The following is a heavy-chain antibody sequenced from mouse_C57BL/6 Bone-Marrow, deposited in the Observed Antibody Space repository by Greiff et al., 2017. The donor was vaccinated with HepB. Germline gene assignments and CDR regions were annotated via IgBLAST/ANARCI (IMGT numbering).Heavy chain of an antibody. J-gene: IGHJ2*01. CDR3: ERVRYDGSSYGLYDN. Sequence: VQLVESGAELARPGASVKLSCKASGYTFTSYGISWVKQRTGQGLEWIGEIYPRSGNTYYNEKFKGKATLTADKSSSTAYMELRSLTSEDSEVYVCERVRYDGSSYGLYDNWGQGTTLTVSA. CDR1: GYTFTSYG. V-gene: IGHV1-81*01. CDR2: IYPRSGNT. D-gene: IGHD1-1*01.